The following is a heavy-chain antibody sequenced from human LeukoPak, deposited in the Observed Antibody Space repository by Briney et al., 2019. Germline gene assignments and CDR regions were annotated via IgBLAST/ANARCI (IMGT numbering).Heavy chain of an antibody. CDR3: ARDYVEEANYYYMDV. CDR1: GFTFSTYW. J-gene: IGHJ6*03. D-gene: IGHD3-16*01. V-gene: IGHV3-7*01. CDR2: IKQDGSEK. Sequence: GGSLRLSCAASGFTFSTYWMTWVRQAPGKGLEWVANIKQDGSEKYFMDSVKGRFTISRDNAKNSLYLQMNSLRAEDTAVYYCARDYVEEANYYYMDVWGKGTTVTVSS.